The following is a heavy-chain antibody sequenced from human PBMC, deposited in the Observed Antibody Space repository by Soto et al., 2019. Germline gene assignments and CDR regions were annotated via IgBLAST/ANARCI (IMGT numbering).Heavy chain of an antibody. V-gene: IGHV1-18*01. Sequence: QVQLVQSGAEVKKPGASEKVSCKSSGYTFTSYGISWVRQAPGQGLEWMGWISGYNGNTNYAQKLQGRVTMTTDTSTSTAYMELRSLRSDDTAVYYCVRDEGYKWNDGGWFDPWGQGTLVTVSS. CDR1: GYTFTSYG. CDR3: VRDEGYKWNDGGWFDP. J-gene: IGHJ5*02. D-gene: IGHD1-1*01. CDR2: ISGYNGNT.